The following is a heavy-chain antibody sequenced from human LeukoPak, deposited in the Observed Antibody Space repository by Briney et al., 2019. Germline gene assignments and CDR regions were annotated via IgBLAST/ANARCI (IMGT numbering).Heavy chain of an antibody. D-gene: IGHD1-14*01. V-gene: IGHV1-46*01. CDR1: GYSFTSSY. Sequence: ASVKVSCKASGYSFTSSYMHFLRQAPGQGLEWMGIINPSGGSPTYAHRFQGRVTMTSDTSTSTIYMELSSLRSEDTAVYFCAAGTSGRPEYFQHWGQGTLVTVSS. CDR2: INPSGGSP. J-gene: IGHJ1*01. CDR3: AAGTSGRPEYFQH.